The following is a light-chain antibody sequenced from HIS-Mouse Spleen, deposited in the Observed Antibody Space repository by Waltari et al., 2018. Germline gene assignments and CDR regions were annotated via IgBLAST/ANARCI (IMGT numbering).Light chain of an antibody. CDR3: SSYTSSSFNVV. J-gene: IGLJ2*01. V-gene: IGLV2-14*03. CDR2: DVS. Sequence: QSALTQPASVSGSPGQSITISCTGTSSDVGGYNYVSCYQPHPGKAPKLMIYDVSTRPSGVSNRFSGSKSGNTASLTISGLQAEDEADYYCSSYTSSSFNVVFGGGTKLTVL. CDR1: SSDVGGYNY.